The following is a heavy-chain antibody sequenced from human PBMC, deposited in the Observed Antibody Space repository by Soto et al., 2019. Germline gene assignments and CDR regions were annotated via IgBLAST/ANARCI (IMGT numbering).Heavy chain of an antibody. Sequence: PGGSLRLSCAASGFTFSSYGMHWVRQAPGKGLEWVAVISYDGSNKYYADSVKGRFTISRDNSKNTLYLQMNSLRAEDTAVYYCAKVGYPFHNWNSYFDYWGQGTLVTVSS. CDR3: AKVGYPFHNWNSYFDY. V-gene: IGHV3-30*18. CDR1: GFTFSSYG. J-gene: IGHJ4*02. D-gene: IGHD1-7*01. CDR2: ISYDGSNK.